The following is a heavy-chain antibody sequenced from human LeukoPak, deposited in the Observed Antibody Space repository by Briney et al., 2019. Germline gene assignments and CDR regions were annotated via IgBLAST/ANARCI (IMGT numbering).Heavy chain of an antibody. V-gene: IGHV3-23*01. CDR2: ISGSGGST. Sequence: SGGSLRLSCAVSGFTFSTYGMHWVRQAPGKGLEWVSAISGSGGSTYYADSVKGRFTISRDNSKNTLYLQMNSLRAEDTAVYYCAKDWYYDSSGRPVFDYWGQGTLVTVSS. J-gene: IGHJ4*02. CDR1: GFTFSTYG. D-gene: IGHD3-22*01. CDR3: AKDWYYDSSGRPVFDY.